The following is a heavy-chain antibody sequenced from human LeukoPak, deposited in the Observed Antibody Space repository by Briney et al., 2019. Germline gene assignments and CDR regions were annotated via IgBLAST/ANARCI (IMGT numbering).Heavy chain of an antibody. CDR2: IYYRGST. Sequence: SETLSLTCTVSGGSISSGGYYWSWIRQHPGKGLEWIGYIYYRGSTYYNPSLKSRVTISVDTSKNQFSLKLSSVTAADTAVYYCARGTTVVTPEYFQHWGQGTLVTVSS. V-gene: IGHV4-31*03. CDR3: ARGTTVVTPEYFQH. J-gene: IGHJ1*01. CDR1: GGSISSGGYY. D-gene: IGHD4-23*01.